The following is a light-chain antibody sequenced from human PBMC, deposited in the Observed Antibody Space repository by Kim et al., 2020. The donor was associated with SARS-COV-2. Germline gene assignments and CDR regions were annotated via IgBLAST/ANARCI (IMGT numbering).Light chain of an antibody. J-gene: IGKJ1*01. V-gene: IGKV3-15*01. CDR3: QQYNDWPPTRT. CDR1: QTVSNN. CDR2: GAS. Sequence: EIVMTQSPATLYVSPGERATLSCGASQTVSNNLAWYQQKPGQAPRLLIYGASTRATGIPARFSGSASGTEFTLTISSLQSADFAVYYCQQYNDWPPTRTFGQGTKVDIK.